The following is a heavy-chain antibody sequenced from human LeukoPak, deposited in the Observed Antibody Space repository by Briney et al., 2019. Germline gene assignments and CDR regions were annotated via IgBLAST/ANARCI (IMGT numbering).Heavy chain of an antibody. D-gene: IGHD3-9*01. V-gene: IGHV4-39*01. J-gene: IGHJ4*02. Sequence: SETLSLTCTVSGCSISSSSYYWGWIRQPPGKGLEWIGSIYYSGCTYYNPSLKSRVTISVDTSKNQFSLKLSSVTAADTAVYYCARHRGDILTGYYYYFDYWGQGTLVTVSS. CDR3: ARHRGDILTGYYYYFDY. CDR2: IYYSGCT. CDR1: GCSISSSSYY.